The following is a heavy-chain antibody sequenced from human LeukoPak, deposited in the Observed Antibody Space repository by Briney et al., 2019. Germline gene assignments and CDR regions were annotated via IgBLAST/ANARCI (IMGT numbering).Heavy chain of an antibody. CDR2: IYHSGST. Sequence: PSETLSLTCTVSGGSISSYHWSWIRQPPGKGLEWIGSIYHSGSTYYNPSLKSRVTISVDTSKNQFSLKLSSVTAADTAVYYCARVTGIAVAGTYYWGQGTLVTVSS. V-gene: IGHV4-38-2*02. J-gene: IGHJ4*02. CDR3: ARVTGIAVAGTYY. CDR1: GGSISSYH. D-gene: IGHD6-19*01.